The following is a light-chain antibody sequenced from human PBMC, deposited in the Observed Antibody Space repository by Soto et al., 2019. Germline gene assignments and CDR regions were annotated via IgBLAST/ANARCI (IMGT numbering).Light chain of an antibody. CDR3: LCYITYPWT. Sequence: DIQMTQSPSTLSASVGDRVTITCRASQDINKWLAWYQQKPGQAPKLLISKASNLESGVPSRFSGSGSGTEYTLTISSLQPEDFATYYCLCYITYPWTFGQGTKVDIK. J-gene: IGKJ1*01. V-gene: IGKV1-5*03. CDR2: KAS. CDR1: QDINKW.